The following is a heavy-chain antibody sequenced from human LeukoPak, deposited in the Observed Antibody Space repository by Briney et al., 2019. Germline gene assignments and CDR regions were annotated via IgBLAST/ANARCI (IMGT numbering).Heavy chain of an antibody. D-gene: IGHD6-19*01. V-gene: IGHV1-69*06. J-gene: IGHJ4*02. CDR2: IIPIFGTA. Sequence: SVKVSCKASGGTFSSYAISWVRQAPGRGLEWMGGIIPIFGTANYAQKFQGRVTITADKSTSTAYMELSSLRSEDTAVYYCASGSGWSGGYYFDYWGQGTLVTVSS. CDR3: ASGSGWSGGYYFDY. CDR1: GGTFSSYA.